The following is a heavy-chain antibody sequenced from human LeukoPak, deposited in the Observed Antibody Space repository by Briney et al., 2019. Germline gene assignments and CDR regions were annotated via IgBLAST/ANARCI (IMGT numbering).Heavy chain of an antibody. D-gene: IGHD1-26*01. Sequence: GGSLRLSCAASGFTFNSHSMNWVRQAPGKGLEWVSYISSSGSTTYYADYVKGRSTISRDNAKNSLSLQMNSLRAEDTAVYYCARVGATLPFDYWGQGTLVTVSS. CDR2: ISSSGSTT. CDR3: ARVGATLPFDY. J-gene: IGHJ4*02. CDR1: GFTFNSHS. V-gene: IGHV3-48*01.